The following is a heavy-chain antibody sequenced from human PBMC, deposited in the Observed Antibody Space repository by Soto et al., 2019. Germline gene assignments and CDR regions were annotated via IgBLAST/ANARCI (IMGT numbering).Heavy chain of an antibody. J-gene: IGHJ3*02. Sequence: ASVEVSCKASGYTFTSYYMHWVRQAPGQGLEWMGIINPSGGGTSYAQKFQGRVTMTRDTSTSTVYLELSSLRSEDTAVYYCAREGYYDTSGYRAFDIWGQGTMLTVS. CDR3: AREGYYDTSGYRAFDI. D-gene: IGHD3-22*01. V-gene: IGHV1-46*01. CDR2: INPSGGGT. CDR1: GYTFTSYY.